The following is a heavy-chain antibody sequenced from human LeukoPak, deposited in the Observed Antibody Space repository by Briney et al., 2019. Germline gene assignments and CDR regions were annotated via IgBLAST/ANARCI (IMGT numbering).Heavy chain of an antibody. CDR2: IYYSGST. D-gene: IGHD3-3*01. CDR1: GGSISSYY. CDR3: ARTITIFGVVDY. Sequence: SETLSLTCTVSGGSISSYYWSSIPQPPGKGLEWIGYIYYSGSTNYNPSLKSRVTISVDTSKNQFSLKLSSVTAADTAVYYCARTITIFGVVDYWGQGTLVTVSS. V-gene: IGHV4-59*01. J-gene: IGHJ4*02.